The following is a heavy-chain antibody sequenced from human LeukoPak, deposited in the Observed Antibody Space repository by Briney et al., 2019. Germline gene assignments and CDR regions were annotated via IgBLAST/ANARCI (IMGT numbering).Heavy chain of an antibody. Sequence: SQTLSLTCTVSGGSISSGGYYWRWIRKHPGKGLEWIGYIYYSGSTYYNPSLKSRVTISVDTSKNQFSLKLSSVTAADTAVYYCARVPDDSSGPFDYWGQGTLVTVSS. CDR1: GGSISSGGYY. CDR2: IYYSGST. CDR3: ARVPDDSSGPFDY. D-gene: IGHD3-22*01. V-gene: IGHV4-31*03. J-gene: IGHJ4*02.